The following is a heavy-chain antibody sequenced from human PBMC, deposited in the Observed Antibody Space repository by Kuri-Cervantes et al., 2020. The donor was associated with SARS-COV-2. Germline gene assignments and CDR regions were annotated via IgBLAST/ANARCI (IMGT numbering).Heavy chain of an antibody. CDR2: ISVYSGKT. J-gene: IGHJ4*02. CDR3: AGAGFDY. Sequence: AAVKVSCKTSGYTFDMYGINWVRQAPGQGLEWMGWISVYSGKTNYTEKMQGSVTLTTDTSTSTAYLDLRSLRSDDTAIYCCAGAGFDYWGQGTLVTVSS. CDR1: GYTFDMYG. D-gene: IGHD1-14*01. V-gene: IGHV1-18*04.